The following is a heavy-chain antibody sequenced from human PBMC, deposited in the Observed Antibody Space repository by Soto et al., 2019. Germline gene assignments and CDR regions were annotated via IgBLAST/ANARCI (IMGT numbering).Heavy chain of an antibody. CDR2: IYYSGST. V-gene: IGHV4-31*03. CDR1: GGSIGRGGYY. J-gene: IGHJ3*02. CDR3: AREGLERPHAFDI. Sequence: SETLALTCTVSGGSIGRGGYYWSWIRQHPGKGLEWIGYIYYSGSTYYNPSLKSRVTISVDTSKNQFSLKLSSVTAADTAVYYCAREGLERPHAFDIWGQGTMVTVSS. D-gene: IGHD1-1*01.